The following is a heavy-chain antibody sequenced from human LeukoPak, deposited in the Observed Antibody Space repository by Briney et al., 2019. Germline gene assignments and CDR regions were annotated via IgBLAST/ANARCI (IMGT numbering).Heavy chain of an antibody. CDR3: STDLAAMVRAIDY. D-gene: IGHD5-18*01. J-gene: IGHJ4*02. V-gene: IGHV3-15*01. CDR1: GFTFSNAW. Sequence: GGSLRLSCATSGFTFSNAWMSWVRQAPGKGLEWVGRIKSKSDGGTTDYTAPVKGRFTISRDDPKNTLHLQMNSLKSEDTAVYYCSTDLAAMVRAIDYWGQGTLVTVSS. CDR2: IKSKSDGGTT.